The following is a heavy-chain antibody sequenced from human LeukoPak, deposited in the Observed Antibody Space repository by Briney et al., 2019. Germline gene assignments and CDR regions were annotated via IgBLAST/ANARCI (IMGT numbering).Heavy chain of an antibody. CDR3: AKGYCSSTSCYIGY. CDR1: GFTFDDYA. CDR2: ISWNSGSI. V-gene: IGHV3-9*01. Sequence: PGRSLRLSCAASGFTFDDYAMHWVRQAPGKGLEWVSGISWNSGSIGYADSAKGRFTISRDNAKNSLYLQMNSLRAEDTALYYCAKGYCSSTSCYIGYWGQGTLVTVSS. J-gene: IGHJ4*02. D-gene: IGHD2-2*02.